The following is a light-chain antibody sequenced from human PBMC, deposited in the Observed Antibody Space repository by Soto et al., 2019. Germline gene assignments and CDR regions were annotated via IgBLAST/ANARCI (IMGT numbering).Light chain of an antibody. J-gene: IGKJ3*01. CDR1: QSINSW. Sequence: DMQMTQSPSTLSASVGDRVTMTSRASQSINSWLAWYQQKPGKAPKVLIYKASTLGNGVPSRFSGSGSGTEFSLTISSLQPDDFATYYCQQYKSQCTFGPGTKSGYQT. CDR3: QQYKSQCT. CDR2: KAS. V-gene: IGKV1-5*03.